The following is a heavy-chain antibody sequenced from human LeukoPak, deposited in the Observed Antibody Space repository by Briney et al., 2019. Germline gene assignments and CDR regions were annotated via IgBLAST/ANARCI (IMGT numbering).Heavy chain of an antibody. CDR3: ARDEKQWLAEDYFDY. Sequence: GASVKVSCKASGYTFTSYGISWARQAPGQGLEWMGWISAYNGNTNYAQKLQGRVTMTTDTSTSTAYMELRSLRSDDTAVYYCARDEKQWLAEDYFDYWGQGTLVTVSS. CDR2: ISAYNGNT. J-gene: IGHJ4*02. CDR1: GYTFTSYG. V-gene: IGHV1-18*01. D-gene: IGHD6-19*01.